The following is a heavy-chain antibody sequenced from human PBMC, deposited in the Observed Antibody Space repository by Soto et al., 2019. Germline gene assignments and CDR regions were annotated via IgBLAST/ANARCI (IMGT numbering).Heavy chain of an antibody. Sequence: GSLRLSCAASGFTFSSYGMHWVRQAPGKGLEWVAVISYDGSNKYYADSVKGRFTISRDNSKNTLYLQMNSLRAEDTAVYYCAKGFRYSSGWYNYFDYWGQGT. CDR3: AKGFRYSSGWYNYFDY. CDR1: GFTFSSYG. D-gene: IGHD6-19*01. J-gene: IGHJ4*02. V-gene: IGHV3-30*18. CDR2: ISYDGSNK.